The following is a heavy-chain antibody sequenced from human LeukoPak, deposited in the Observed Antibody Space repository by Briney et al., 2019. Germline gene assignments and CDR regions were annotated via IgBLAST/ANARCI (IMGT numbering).Heavy chain of an antibody. CDR1: GYTFTGYY. CDR3: ATGERLVPAAMWFDY. Sequence: ASVKVSCKTSGYTFTGYYMHWVRQAPGQGPDWMGWINPNSGGTNYAQKFQGRVTMTRDTSIKTAYMEVSRLRSDDTAVYYCATGERLVPAAMWFDYWGQGTLVTVSS. V-gene: IGHV1-2*02. D-gene: IGHD2-2*01. CDR2: INPNSGGT. J-gene: IGHJ4*02.